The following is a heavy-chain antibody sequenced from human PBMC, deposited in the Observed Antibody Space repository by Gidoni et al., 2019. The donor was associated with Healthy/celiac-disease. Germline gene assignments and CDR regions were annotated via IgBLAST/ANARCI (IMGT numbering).Heavy chain of an antibody. D-gene: IGHD3-3*01. V-gene: IGHV4-39*01. CDR1: GGSISSSSYY. J-gene: IGHJ5*02. CDR3: ARGKAITIFGVVIGIWFDP. Sequence: QLQLQESAPGLVKPSESRSLTCTVSGGSISSSSYYWGWILQPPGTGLEWIGSIYYSGRTYYNPSLKSRVTISVDTSKNHFSLKLSSVTAADTAVYHCARGKAITIFGVVIGIWFDPWGQGTLVTVPS. CDR2: IYYSGRT.